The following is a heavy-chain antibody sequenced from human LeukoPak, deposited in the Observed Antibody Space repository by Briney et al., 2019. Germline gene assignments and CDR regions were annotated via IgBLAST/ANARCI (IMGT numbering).Heavy chain of an antibody. CDR1: GGSISAYY. CDR2: IYYNGST. J-gene: IGHJ4*02. Sequence: PSETLSLTCNVSGGSISAYYWSWIRQPPGKGLEYMGYIYYNGSTDYNPSFKSRITISVDTSKNQFSLKLSSVTAADTAVYYCARHYYDTSGYYYFDYWGQGTLVTVSS. D-gene: IGHD3-22*01. V-gene: IGHV4-59*08. CDR3: ARHYYDTSGYYYFDY.